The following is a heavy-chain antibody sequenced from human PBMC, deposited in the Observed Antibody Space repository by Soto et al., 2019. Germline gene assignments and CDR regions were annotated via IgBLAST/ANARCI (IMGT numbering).Heavy chain of an antibody. D-gene: IGHD1-26*01. CDR1: GYTFTGYY. J-gene: IGHJ1*01. Sequence: ASVKVSCKASGYTFTGYYMHWVRQAPGQGLEWMGWINPNSGGTNYAQKFQGWVTMTRDTSISTAYMELSRLRSDDTAVYYCARAGSWAGATGGDEKDFQHWGQGTLVTVSS. V-gene: IGHV1-2*04. CDR3: ARAGSWAGATGGDEKDFQH. CDR2: INPNSGGT.